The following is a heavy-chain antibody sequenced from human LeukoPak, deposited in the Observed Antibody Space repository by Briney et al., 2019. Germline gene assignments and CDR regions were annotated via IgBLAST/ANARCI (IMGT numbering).Heavy chain of an antibody. CDR1: VGSFSGYY. CDR2: INHSGST. D-gene: IGHD3-9*01. J-gene: IGHJ3*02. V-gene: IGHV4-34*01. CDR3: ARGWDDILTGYLEAFDI. Sequence: SETLSLTCAVYVGSFSGYYWSWIRQPPGKGLEWIGEINHSGSTNYNPSLKSRVTISVDTSKNQFSLKLSSVTAADTAVYYCARGWDDILTGYLEAFDIWGQGTMVTVSS.